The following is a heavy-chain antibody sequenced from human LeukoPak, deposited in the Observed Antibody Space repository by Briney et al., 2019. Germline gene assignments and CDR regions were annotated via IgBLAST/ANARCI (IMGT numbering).Heavy chain of an antibody. CDR3: ARGQVGSSGWYYYYYYGMDV. CDR2: MNPNSGNT. D-gene: IGHD6-19*01. Sequence: GASVNFSCKASGYTFTSYDINWVRQAPGQGLEWMGWMNPNSGNTGYAHKFQGRVTMTRNTSISTAYMELSSLRSEDTAVYYCARGQVGSSGWYYYYYYGMDVWGQGTTVTVSS. CDR1: GYTFTSYD. V-gene: IGHV1-8*01. J-gene: IGHJ6*02.